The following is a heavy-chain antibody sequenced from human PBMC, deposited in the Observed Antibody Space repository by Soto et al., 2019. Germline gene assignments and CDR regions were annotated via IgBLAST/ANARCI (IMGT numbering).Heavy chain of an antibody. J-gene: IGHJ6*02. CDR1: GYSFTSYW. D-gene: IGHD5-12*01. Sequence: RGESLKISCKGSGYSFTSYWIGWVRQMPGKGLEWMGIIYPGDSDTRYSPSFQGQVTISADKSISTAYLQWSSLKASDTAMYYCARHRLFCGYDYYYYGRSVWGQGTTVPVS. CDR2: IYPGDSDT. V-gene: IGHV5-51*01. CDR3: ARHRLFCGYDYYYYGRSV.